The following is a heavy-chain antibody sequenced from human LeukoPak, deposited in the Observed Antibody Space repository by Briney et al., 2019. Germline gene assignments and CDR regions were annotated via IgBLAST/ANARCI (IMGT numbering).Heavy chain of an antibody. CDR1: GGSISNGGYY. D-gene: IGHD5-12*01. J-gene: IGHJ5*02. CDR3: ARLGGGYEFDP. V-gene: IGHV4-30-2*01. CDR2: IYHSGST. Sequence: SQTLSLTCTVSGGSISNGGYYWSWIRQPPGKGLEWIGYIYHSGSTYYNPSLKSRVTISVDRSKNQFSLKLSSVTAADTAVYYCARLGGGYEFDPWGQGTLVTVSS.